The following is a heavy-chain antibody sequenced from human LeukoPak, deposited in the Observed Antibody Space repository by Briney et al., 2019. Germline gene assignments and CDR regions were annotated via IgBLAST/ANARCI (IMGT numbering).Heavy chain of an antibody. V-gene: IGHV4-34*01. CDR1: GGSFSGYY. CDR2: INHSGST. J-gene: IGHJ6*03. Sequence: SETLSLTCAVYGGSFSGYYWSWIRQPPGKGLEWIGEINHSGSTNYNPSLKSRVTISVDTSKNQFSLKLSSVTAADTAVYYCARPKHFYYYYMDVWGKGTPVTVSS. CDR3: ARPKHFYYYYMDV.